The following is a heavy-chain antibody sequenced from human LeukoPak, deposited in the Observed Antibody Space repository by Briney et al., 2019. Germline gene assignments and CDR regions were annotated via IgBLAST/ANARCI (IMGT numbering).Heavy chain of an antibody. CDR2: INPNSGGT. V-gene: IGHV1-2*02. D-gene: IGHD5-18*01. CDR1: GYTFTGYY. Sequence: GASVKVSCKASGYTFTGYYMHWVRQAPGQGPEWMGWINPNSGGTNYAQKFQGRVTMTRDTSISTAYMELSRLRSDDTAVYYCARGDTPLAGGHFDYWGQGTLVTVSS. CDR3: ARGDTPLAGGHFDY. J-gene: IGHJ4*02.